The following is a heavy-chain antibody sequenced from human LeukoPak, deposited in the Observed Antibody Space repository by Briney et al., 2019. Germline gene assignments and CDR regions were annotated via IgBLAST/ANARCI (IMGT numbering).Heavy chain of an antibody. CDR3: ARKVSEWLFRYFDY. J-gene: IGHJ4*02. Sequence: GSLRLSCAASGFTFSDYYMSWIRQAPGKGLEWVSYISSSGSTIYYADSVKGRFTISRDNAKNSLYLQMNSLRAEDTAVYYCARKVSEWLFRYFDYWGQGTLVTVSS. CDR2: ISSSGSTI. CDR1: GFTFSDYY. V-gene: IGHV3-11*04. D-gene: IGHD3-3*01.